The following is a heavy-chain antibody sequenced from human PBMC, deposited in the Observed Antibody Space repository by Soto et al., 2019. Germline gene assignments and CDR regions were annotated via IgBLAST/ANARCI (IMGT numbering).Heavy chain of an antibody. Sequence: GASVKVSCKASGYVFSNYFMHWVRQAPGQGLEWMGYINPQSGGSKYEDNFQDRVTMTRDTPKTTVYMELRGLTSDDTAVYYCARDRAGTTEGVDSFERWGQGTLVTVSS. CDR3: ARDRAGTTEGVDSFER. V-gene: IGHV1-2*02. D-gene: IGHD1-1*01. J-gene: IGHJ4*03. CDR2: INPQSGGS. CDR1: GYVFSNYF.